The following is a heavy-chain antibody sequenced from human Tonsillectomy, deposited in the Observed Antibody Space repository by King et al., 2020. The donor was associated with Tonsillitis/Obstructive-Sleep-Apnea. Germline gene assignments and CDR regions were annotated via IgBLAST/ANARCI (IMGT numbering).Heavy chain of an antibody. CDR2: IYPGDSDT. CDR3: ARQQALAGTVLHYFDS. J-gene: IGHJ4*02. V-gene: IGHV5-51*01. Sequence: VQLVESGAEVKKPGESLKIYCQGSGYSFTNYWIGWVRQTPGKGLEWMGIIYPGDSDTKYSPSFQGQVTISADKSISTAYLQWSSLKASDTAMYYCARQQALAGTVLHYFDSWGQGTLVTVSS. CDR1: GYSFTNYW. D-gene: IGHD6-19*01.